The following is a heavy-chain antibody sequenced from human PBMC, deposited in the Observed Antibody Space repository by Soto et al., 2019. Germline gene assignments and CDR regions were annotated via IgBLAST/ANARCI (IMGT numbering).Heavy chain of an antibody. Sequence: SKTLRVTWTVSGRSIRTYYWNWIRQSPGKGLEWIGYIYRTGITNYNPSLNSRVAISLDTSRNKFSLKLNSVTAADTAVYFCERQIGDYTFDICCQGTLVT. J-gene: IGHJ3*02. CDR2: IYRTGIT. D-gene: IGHD3-16*01. CDR1: GRSIRTYY. CDR3: ERQIGDYTFDI. V-gene: IGHV4-59*01.